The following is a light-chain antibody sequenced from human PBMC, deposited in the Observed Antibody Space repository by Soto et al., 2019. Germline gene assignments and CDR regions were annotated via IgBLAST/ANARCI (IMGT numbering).Light chain of an antibody. CDR2: GAS. J-gene: IGKJ1*01. Sequence: EIVLTQSPGTLSLSPGERATLSCRASRSVSNNYVAWYQRKPGQALRLLIYGASSRATDIPRRFSGSGSGTDFTLTITRLEPEDFAVYYCQQYGSSPPTFGQGTKVESK. CDR1: RSVSNNY. CDR3: QQYGSSPPT. V-gene: IGKV3-20*01.